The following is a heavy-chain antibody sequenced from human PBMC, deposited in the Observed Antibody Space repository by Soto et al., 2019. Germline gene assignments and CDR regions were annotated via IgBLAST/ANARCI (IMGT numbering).Heavy chain of an antibody. CDR3: ARLSYSSSWYTRDAQKYYFDY. D-gene: IGHD6-13*01. Sequence: GESLKIPCKGSGYSFTSYWIGWVRQMPGKGLEWMGIIYPGDSDTRYSPSFQGQVTISADKSISTAYLQWSSLKASDTAMYYCARLSYSSSWYTRDAQKYYFDYWGQGTLVTVSS. J-gene: IGHJ4*02. V-gene: IGHV5-51*01. CDR2: IYPGDSDT. CDR1: GYSFTSYW.